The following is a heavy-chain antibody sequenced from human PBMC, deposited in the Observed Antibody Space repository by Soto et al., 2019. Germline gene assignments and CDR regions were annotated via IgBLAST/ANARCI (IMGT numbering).Heavy chain of an antibody. V-gene: IGHV3-30-3*01. CDR1: GFTFSSYA. Sequence: PGGSLRLSCAASGFTFSSYAMHWVRQAPGKGLEWVAVISYDGSNKYYADSVKGRFTISRDNSKNTLYLQMNSLRAEDTAVYYCARDVRTYSGYDFYYWGQGTLVTVSS. D-gene: IGHD5-12*01. CDR2: ISYDGSNK. J-gene: IGHJ4*02. CDR3: ARDVRTYSGYDFYY.